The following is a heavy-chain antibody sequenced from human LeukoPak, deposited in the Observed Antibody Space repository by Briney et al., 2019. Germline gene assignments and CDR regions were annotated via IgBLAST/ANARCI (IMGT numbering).Heavy chain of an antibody. V-gene: IGHV3-9*01. D-gene: IGHD3-22*01. Sequence: GGSLRLSCAASGFTFDDYAMHWVRQAPGKGLEWVSGISWNSGSIGYADSVKGRFTISRDNAKNSLYLQMNSLRAEDTAVYYCAKDMNYYDSSGYYYGGPGYWGQGTLVTVSS. CDR1: GFTFDDYA. J-gene: IGHJ4*02. CDR3: AKDMNYYDSSGYYYGGPGY. CDR2: ISWNSGSI.